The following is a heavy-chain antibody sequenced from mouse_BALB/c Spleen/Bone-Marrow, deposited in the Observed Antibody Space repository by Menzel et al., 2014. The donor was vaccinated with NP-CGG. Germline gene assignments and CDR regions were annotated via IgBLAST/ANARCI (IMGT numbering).Heavy chain of an antibody. D-gene: IGHD2-10*02. CDR2: ISSGGSYT. CDR3: ARRGYGNSYWYFDV. Sequence: VQLQQSGGDLVKPGGSLKLSCAASGFTFSSYGMSWVRQTPDKRLEWVATISSGGSYTYYPDCVKGRFTISRDNAKNTLYLQMSSLKSEDTAMYYCARRGYGNSYWYFDVWGAGTTVTVSS. CDR1: GFTFSSYG. J-gene: IGHJ1*01. V-gene: IGHV5-6*01.